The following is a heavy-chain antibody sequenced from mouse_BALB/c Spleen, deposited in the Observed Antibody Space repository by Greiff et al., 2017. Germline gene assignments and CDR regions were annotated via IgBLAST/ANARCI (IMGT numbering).Heavy chain of an antibody. CDR1: GYSITSGYY. CDR2: ISYDGSN. V-gene: IGHV3-6*02. J-gene: IGHJ4*01. D-gene: IGHD2-1*01. Sequence: VQLKESGPGLVKPSQSLSLTCSVTGYSITSGYYWNWIRQFPGNKLEWMGYISYDGSNNYNPSLKNRISITRDTSKNQFFLKLNSVTTEDTATYYCARGGTCYGNIGCAMDYWGQGTSVTVSS. CDR3: ARGGTCYGNIGCAMDY.